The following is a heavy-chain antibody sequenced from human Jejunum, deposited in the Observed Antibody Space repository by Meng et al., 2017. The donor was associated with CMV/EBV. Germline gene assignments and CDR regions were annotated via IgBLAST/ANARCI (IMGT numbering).Heavy chain of an antibody. V-gene: IGHV1-2*06. J-gene: IGHJ4*02. D-gene: IGHD2-2*01. CDR3: AIIGYCSSITCSEIGDY. Sequence: YSFPDYYLHWVRQAPGQGLEWMGRINPNSGDTYFALKFQGRVTMTRDTPINTAYMELSSLRSDDTALYYCAIIGYCSSITCSEIGDYWGQGTLVTVSS. CDR1: YSFPDYY. CDR2: INPNSGDT.